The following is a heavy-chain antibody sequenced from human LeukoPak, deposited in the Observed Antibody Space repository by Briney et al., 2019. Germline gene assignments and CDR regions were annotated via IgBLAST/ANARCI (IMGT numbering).Heavy chain of an antibody. J-gene: IGHJ6*02. V-gene: IGHV3-30-3*01. CDR2: ISYDGSNK. D-gene: IGHD6-25*01. CDR1: GFTFSSYA. CDR3: ARDDSGGLRDYYYGMDV. Sequence: PGRSLRLSCAASGFTFSSYAMHWVRQAPGKGLEWVAVISYDGSNKYYADSVKGRFTISRDNSKNTRYLQMDSLRAEDTAVYYCARDDSGGLRDYYYGMDVWGQGTTVTVSS.